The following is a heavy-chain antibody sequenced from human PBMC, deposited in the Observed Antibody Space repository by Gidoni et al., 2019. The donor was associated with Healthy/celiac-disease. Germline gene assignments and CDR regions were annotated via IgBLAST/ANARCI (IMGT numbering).Heavy chain of an antibody. J-gene: IGHJ4*02. CDR2: ISGSGGST. CDR3: AKGGATGITFDY. V-gene: IGHV3-23*01. D-gene: IGHD1-26*01. Sequence: EVQLLESGGGLVQPGGSLSLSCAASGFTFSSYAMSWVRQAPGKGVEWVSAISGSGGSTYYADSVKGRFTISRDNSKNTLYLQMNSLRAEDTAVYYCAKGGATGITFDYWGQGTLVTVSS. CDR1: GFTFSSYA.